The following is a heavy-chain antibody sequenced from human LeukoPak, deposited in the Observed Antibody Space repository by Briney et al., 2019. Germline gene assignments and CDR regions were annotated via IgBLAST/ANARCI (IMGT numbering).Heavy chain of an antibody. Sequence: GGSLRLPCAASGFTFSSYWMHWVRQAPGKGLVWVSRINSDGSSTSYADSVKGRFSISRDNSKNTLYLQMNSLTAEDTAVYYCAKDRRRFWSGYLDYWGQGALVTVSS. CDR3: AKDRRRFWSGYLDY. D-gene: IGHD3-3*01. J-gene: IGHJ4*02. V-gene: IGHV3-74*01. CDR2: INSDGSST. CDR1: GFTFSSYW.